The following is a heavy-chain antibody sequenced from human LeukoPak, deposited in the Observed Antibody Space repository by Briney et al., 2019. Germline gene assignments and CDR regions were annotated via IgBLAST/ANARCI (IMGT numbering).Heavy chain of an antibody. Sequence: PSETLSLTCTVSGGSISSAGYYWAWIHQPPGKGLEWIGSIYYSGITYYNPSLKSRVTISVETSNNQFSLKLSSVTAADTAMYYCARHRQSLAGNFDYWGQGTLVTVSS. D-gene: IGHD6-19*01. CDR1: GGSISSAGYY. CDR3: ARHRQSLAGNFDY. CDR2: IYYSGIT. J-gene: IGHJ4*02. V-gene: IGHV4-39*01.